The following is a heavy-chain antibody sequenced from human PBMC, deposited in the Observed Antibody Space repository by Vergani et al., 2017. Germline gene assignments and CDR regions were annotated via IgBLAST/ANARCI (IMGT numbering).Heavy chain of an antibody. CDR3: AKDRVHCSSTSCYTDWFDP. Sequence: QVQLVESGGGVVQPGRSLRLSCAASGFTFSSYAMHWVRQAPGKGLEWVAVISYDGSNKYYADSVKGRFTISRDNSKNTLYLQMNSLRAEDTAVYYCAKDRVHCSSTSCYTDWFDPWGQGTLVTVSS. CDR1: GFTFSSYA. V-gene: IGHV3-30*04. D-gene: IGHD2-2*02. J-gene: IGHJ5*02. CDR2: ISYDGSNK.